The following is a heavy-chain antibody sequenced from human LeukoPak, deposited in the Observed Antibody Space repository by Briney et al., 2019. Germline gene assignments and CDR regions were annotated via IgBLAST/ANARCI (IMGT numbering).Heavy chain of an antibody. CDR1: GGTFSSYA. CDR2: IIPIFGTA. CDR3: ARDHYYYDSSGYDY. V-gene: IGHV1-69*05. Sequence: SVKVSCKAPGGTFSSYAISWVRQAPGQGLEWMGRIIPIFGTANYAQKFQGRVTITTDESTSTAYMELSSLRSEDTAVYYCARDHYYYDSSGYDYWGQGTLVTVSS. D-gene: IGHD3-22*01. J-gene: IGHJ4*02.